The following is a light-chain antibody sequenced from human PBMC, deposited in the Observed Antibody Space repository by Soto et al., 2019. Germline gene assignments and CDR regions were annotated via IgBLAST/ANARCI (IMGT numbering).Light chain of an antibody. CDR2: GTS. CDR3: QNSDSGLFGLI. V-gene: IGLV1-40*01. Sequence: QSVLTQPPSVSGAQGQRVTIACTGNNSNIGTGFDVHWYRHFPGAAPKLLLSGTSHRPSGVPDRFSGSKSGTSASLAITGLQADDEADYYCQNSDSGLFGLIFGTGTKLTVL. J-gene: IGLJ1*01. CDR1: NSNIGTGFD.